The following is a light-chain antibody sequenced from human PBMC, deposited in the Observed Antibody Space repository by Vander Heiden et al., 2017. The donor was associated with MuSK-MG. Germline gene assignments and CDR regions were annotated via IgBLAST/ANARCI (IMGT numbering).Light chain of an antibody. V-gene: IGKV1-39*01. CDR1: QSISSY. CDR2: ESS. J-gene: IGKJ2*02. CDR3: QQSDSIPSCS. Sequence: DPVTITCRASQSISSYLNWYKHKPGRAPKLLIYESSRSQSGVPPRFSGSGAGIDFTLTTSSRQPEDCASYYCQQSDSIPSCSFGQGTKVEIK.